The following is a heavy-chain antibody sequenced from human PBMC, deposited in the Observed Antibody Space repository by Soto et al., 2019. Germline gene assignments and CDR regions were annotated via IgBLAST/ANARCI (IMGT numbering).Heavy chain of an antibody. V-gene: IGHV1-69*13. CDR3: AGPSEGAAGTNYFDY. D-gene: IGHD6-13*01. J-gene: IGHJ4*02. Sequence: SVKVSCKASGGTFSSYAISWVRQAPGQGLEWMGGIIPIFGTANYAQKFQGRVTITADESTSTAYMELSSLRSEDTAVYYCAGPSEGAAGTNYFDYWGQGTLVTVSS. CDR1: GGTFSSYA. CDR2: IIPIFGTA.